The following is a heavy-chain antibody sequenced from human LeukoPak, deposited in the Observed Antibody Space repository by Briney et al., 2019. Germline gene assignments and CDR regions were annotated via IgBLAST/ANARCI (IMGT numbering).Heavy chain of an antibody. D-gene: IGHD3-3*01. J-gene: IGHJ3*02. CDR1: GGSISSGGYY. CDR3: ERLFWNRGAFGI. V-gene: IGHV4-31*03. Sequence: PSQTLSLTCTVSGGSISSGGYYCSWIRQPPGKGLEWIGYIYSSGTTYYNPSLKSRVSVSIDASKNQFSLHLSSLTAADTAVYFCERLFWNRGAFGIWGQGTMVTVSS. CDR2: IYSSGTT.